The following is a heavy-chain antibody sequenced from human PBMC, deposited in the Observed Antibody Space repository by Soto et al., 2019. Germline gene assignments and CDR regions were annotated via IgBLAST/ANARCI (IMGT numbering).Heavy chain of an antibody. CDR1: GDSIRSYY. Sequence: SETLSLTCTVSGDSIRSYYWSWIRQPAGKALEWIGRIYTSGSTNYNPSLKSRLTILVDTSKNQFSLNLSSVTAADTAVYYCAKPYHDFWSVPEGHDAFDIWGQGTMVT. V-gene: IGHV4-4*07. CDR3: AKPYHDFWSVPEGHDAFDI. CDR2: IYTSGST. J-gene: IGHJ3*02. D-gene: IGHD3-3*01.